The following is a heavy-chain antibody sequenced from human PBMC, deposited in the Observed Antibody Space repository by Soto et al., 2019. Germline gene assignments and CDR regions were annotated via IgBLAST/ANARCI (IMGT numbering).Heavy chain of an antibody. Sequence: GGSLRLSCAASGFTFSGSAMHWVRQASGKGLEWVGRIRSKANSYATAYAASVKGRFTISRDDSKNTAYLQMNSLKTEDTAVYYCTSTIRYQGYEIDYWGQGTLVTVPQ. CDR3: TSTIRYQGYEIDY. CDR2: IRSKANSYAT. CDR1: GFTFSGSA. D-gene: IGHD3-9*01. J-gene: IGHJ4*02. V-gene: IGHV3-73*01.